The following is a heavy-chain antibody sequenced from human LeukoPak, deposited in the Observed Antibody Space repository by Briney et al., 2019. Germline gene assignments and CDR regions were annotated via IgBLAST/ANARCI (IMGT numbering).Heavy chain of an antibody. J-gene: IGHJ2*01. CDR1: GFTFSLYW. CDR2: IKQDGSEK. CDR3: AREAPTESDWYFDL. D-gene: IGHD4-17*01. Sequence: PGGSLRLSCAASGFTFSLYWMSWVRQAPGKGLEWVANIKQDGSEKYYVGSVKGRFTISIDNAKNSLFLQMNSLRGDDTALYYCAREAPTESDWYFDLWGRGTLVTVS. V-gene: IGHV3-7*01.